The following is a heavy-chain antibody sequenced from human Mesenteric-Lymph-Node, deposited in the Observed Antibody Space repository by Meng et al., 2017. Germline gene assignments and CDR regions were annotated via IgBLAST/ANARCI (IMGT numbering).Heavy chain of an antibody. CDR2: IYYSGST. J-gene: IGHJ5*02. CDR3: ARGNEYSSSPWFDP. V-gene: IGHV4-39*01. CDR1: GDSISGNSYY. Sequence: QLQLQESGPRLVRPSETLSLTCSVSGDSISGNSYYWGWIRQPPGKGLEWIGSIYYSGSTYYNPSLKSRLTISVDTSTNRFSLKLRFVTAADTAVYYCARGNEYSSSPWFDPWGQGTLVTVSS. D-gene: IGHD6-6*01.